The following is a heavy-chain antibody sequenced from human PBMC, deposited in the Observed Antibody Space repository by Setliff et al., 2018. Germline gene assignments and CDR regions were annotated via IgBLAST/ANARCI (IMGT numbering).Heavy chain of an antibody. CDR1: GGTFSTYA. J-gene: IGHJ4*02. CDR3: ARVRAGYFYFDY. V-gene: IGHV1-69*13. CDR2: IIPIFATA. Sequence: SVKVSCKASGGTFSTYAISWVRQAPGQGLEWMGGIIPIFATANYAQKFQGRVTITADESTSTAYMELRSLRSDDTAVYYCARVRAGYFYFDYWGQGTLVTVSS. D-gene: IGHD5-18*01.